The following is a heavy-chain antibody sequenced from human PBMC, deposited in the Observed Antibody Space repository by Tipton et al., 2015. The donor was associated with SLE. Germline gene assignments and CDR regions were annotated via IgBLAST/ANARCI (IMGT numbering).Heavy chain of an antibody. D-gene: IGHD6-13*01. CDR2: IYTSGST. Sequence: TLSLTCTVSGGSISSGSYYWSWIRQPAGKGLEWVGRIYTSGSTNYNPSLKSRVTISVDTSKNQFSLKLSSVTAADTAVYYCARETEQLYFDYWGQGTLVTVSS. V-gene: IGHV4-61*02. CDR3: ARETEQLYFDY. J-gene: IGHJ4*02. CDR1: GGSISSGSYY.